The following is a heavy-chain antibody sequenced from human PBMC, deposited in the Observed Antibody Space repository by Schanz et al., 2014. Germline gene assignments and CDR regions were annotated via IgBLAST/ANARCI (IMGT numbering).Heavy chain of an antibody. CDR1: GFIVSSTY. CDR2: IYSGVST. D-gene: IGHD3-10*01. Sequence: EVQLVESGGDLVQPGGSQRLSCAASGFIVSSTYMTWVRQAPGKGLEWVSIIYSGVSTYYADSVKGRFTISRDNSKNTVYLQMNSLRGEDTGMYYCAVLGGFGELPLDYRGQGTLVTVSS. CDR3: AVLGGFGELPLDY. J-gene: IGHJ4*02. V-gene: IGHV3-66*01.